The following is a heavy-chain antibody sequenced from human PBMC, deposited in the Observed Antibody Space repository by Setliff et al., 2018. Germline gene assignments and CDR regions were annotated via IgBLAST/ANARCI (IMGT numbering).Heavy chain of an antibody. Sequence: PGGSLRLSCAASGFTFSDHYMDWVRQAPGKGLEWVSAISGSSGNTFYADSVKGRFTISRENSKDTLYLQMNSLRAEDTAVYYCAKSHSSWPIFIDYWGQGTLVTVSS. D-gene: IGHD6-13*01. V-gene: IGHV3-23*01. J-gene: IGHJ4*02. CDR1: GFTFSDHY. CDR2: ISGSSGNT. CDR3: AKSHSSWPIFIDY.